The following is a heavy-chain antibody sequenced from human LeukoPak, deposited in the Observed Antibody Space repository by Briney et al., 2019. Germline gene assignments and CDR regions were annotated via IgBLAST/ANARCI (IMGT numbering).Heavy chain of an antibody. CDR2: IYYTGST. D-gene: IGHD6-19*01. Sequence: SETLSLTCTVSGGSVSNYYWNWIRQPPGKGLEWIAYIYYTGSTSYNPSLKSRVTISVDTSKNQFSLKLNSVTAADTAVYYCARRGYSSGWYYFDYWGQGTLVTVSS. J-gene: IGHJ4*02. CDR3: ARRGYSSGWYYFDY. CDR1: GGSVSNYY. V-gene: IGHV4-59*08.